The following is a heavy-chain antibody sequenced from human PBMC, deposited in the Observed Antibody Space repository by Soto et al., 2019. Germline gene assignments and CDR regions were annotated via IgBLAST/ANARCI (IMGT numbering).Heavy chain of an antibody. V-gene: IGHV3-9*01. Sequence: SLRLSCAASGFTFDDYAMHWVRQAPGKGLEWVSGISWNSGSIGYADSVKGRFTISRDNAKNSLYLQMNSLRAEDTALYYCAKGAWPDILVVVAATTYYYMDVWGKGTTVTVSS. CDR1: GFTFDDYA. CDR2: ISWNSGSI. CDR3: AKGAWPDILVVVAATTYYYMDV. D-gene: IGHD2-15*01. J-gene: IGHJ6*03.